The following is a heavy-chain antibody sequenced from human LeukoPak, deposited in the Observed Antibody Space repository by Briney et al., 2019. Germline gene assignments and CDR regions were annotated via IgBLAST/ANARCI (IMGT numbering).Heavy chain of an antibody. CDR2: IYDTGKT. V-gene: IGHV4-59*01. CDR1: GASLSSYY. D-gene: IGHD2/OR15-2a*01. Sequence: SETLTLTCSVSGASLSSYYWDWLRQSPGKGREWIGYIYDTGKTDSNLSVERRVPISLEMYKKQFSLRLISVTAADWDIFYWGTGYYEPCAPGRRGILVSVSS. J-gene: IGHJ5*02. CDR3: GTGYYEPCAP.